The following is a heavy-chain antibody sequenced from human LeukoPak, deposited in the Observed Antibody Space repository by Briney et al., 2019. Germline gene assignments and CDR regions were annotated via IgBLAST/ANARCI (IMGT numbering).Heavy chain of an antibody. J-gene: IGHJ6*03. CDR1: GYSISSGYY. Sequence: SETPSLTCTVSGYSISSGYYWGWIRQPPGKGLEWIGSIYHSGSTYYNPSLKSRVTISVDTSKNQFSLKLSSVTAADTAVYYCAREEEQWLVLGDYYYYYYMDVWGKGTTVTISS. CDR3: AREEEQWLVLGDYYYYYYMDV. D-gene: IGHD6-19*01. V-gene: IGHV4-38-2*02. CDR2: IYHSGST.